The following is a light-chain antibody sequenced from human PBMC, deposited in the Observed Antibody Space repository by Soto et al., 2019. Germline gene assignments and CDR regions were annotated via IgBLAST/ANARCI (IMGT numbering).Light chain of an antibody. V-gene: IGLV2-11*01. CDR1: SSDVGGHSY. Sequence: QYALTQPRSVSGSPGQSVAISCTGTSSDVGGHSYVSWYQHHPGKAPKLIIYDFTKRPSGFPDRLSGSKSGNTASLTISGLQAEDEGDYYCCSYAGSYVVCGGGTQLTVL. J-gene: IGLJ2*01. CDR3: CSYAGSYVV. CDR2: DFT.